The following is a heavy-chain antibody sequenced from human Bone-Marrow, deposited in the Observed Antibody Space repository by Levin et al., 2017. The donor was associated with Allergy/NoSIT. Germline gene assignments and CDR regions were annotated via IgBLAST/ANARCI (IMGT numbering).Heavy chain of an antibody. V-gene: IGHV3-30*18. J-gene: IGHJ4*02. Sequence: GGSLRLSCAASGFSFSTYGMQWVRQAPGKGLEWVAVISYDGNEEYYADSVKGRFTISRDNSRNILYLQMDSLRAEDTAVYYCAKGHYYDTRGSYSYLEYWGQGTRVTVSS. CDR2: ISYDGNEE. CDR1: GFSFSTYG. CDR3: AKGHYYDTRGSYSYLEY. D-gene: IGHD3-22*01.